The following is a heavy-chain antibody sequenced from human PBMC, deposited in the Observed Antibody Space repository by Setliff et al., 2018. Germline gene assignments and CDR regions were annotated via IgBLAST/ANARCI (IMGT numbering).Heavy chain of an antibody. CDR3: ARIDGSGTYYNLDY. CDR1: GYSFTDYW. CDR2: IYPGNADT. J-gene: IGHJ4*02. Sequence: GESLKISCKGSGYSFTDYWIAWVRQTPGKGLEWMGTIYPGNADTRYSPSFQGQVTISTDKSINTAYLQWSNLKASDTAIYYCARIDGSGTYYNLDYWGQGTLVTVSS. V-gene: IGHV5-51*01. D-gene: IGHD3-10*01.